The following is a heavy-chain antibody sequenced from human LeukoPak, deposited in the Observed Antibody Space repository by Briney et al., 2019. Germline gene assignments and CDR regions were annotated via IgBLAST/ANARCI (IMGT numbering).Heavy chain of an antibody. CDR2: IWYDGSNK. Sequence: GGSLELSFAASGFTFGSYGMHWARKAPGKGLEWVTVIWYDGSNKYYADSVKGRFTISRDNSKDTLYLQMNSLRAEDTAVYYCARARHGILTGYYLDYWGQGTLVTVSS. V-gene: IGHV3-33*01. D-gene: IGHD3-9*01. CDR1: GFTFGSYG. CDR3: ARARHGILTGYYLDY. J-gene: IGHJ4*02.